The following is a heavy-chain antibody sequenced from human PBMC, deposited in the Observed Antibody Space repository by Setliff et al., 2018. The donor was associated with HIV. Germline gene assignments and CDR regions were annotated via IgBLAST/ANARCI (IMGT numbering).Heavy chain of an antibody. D-gene: IGHD2-21*01. J-gene: IGHJ3*02. Sequence: ASVKVSCKASGYSFTTYSLNWVRQVPGQGVEWMGWISSNTGNPTYAQDSTGRFVFSLDTSVNTAYLQITTLKAEDSAVYYCARANIYSDAFDIWGQGTMVTVSS. CDR1: GYSFTTYS. V-gene: IGHV7-4-1*02. CDR3: ARANIYSDAFDI. CDR2: ISSNTGNP.